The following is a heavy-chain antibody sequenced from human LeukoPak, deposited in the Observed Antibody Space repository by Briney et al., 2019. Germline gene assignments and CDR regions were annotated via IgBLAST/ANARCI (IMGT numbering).Heavy chain of an antibody. V-gene: IGHV3-30-3*01. J-gene: IGHJ4*02. CDR2: ISFDGSNK. Sequence: GGSLRLSCAASGFTFSNYAMHWVRQAPGKGLEWVAVISFDGSNKYYADSVKGRFTISRDNSKNTLYLQMNSLRAEDTAVYYCARDDGWSGILDYWGQGTLVTVSS. D-gene: IGHD3-3*01. CDR3: ARDDGWSGILDY. CDR1: GFTFSNYA.